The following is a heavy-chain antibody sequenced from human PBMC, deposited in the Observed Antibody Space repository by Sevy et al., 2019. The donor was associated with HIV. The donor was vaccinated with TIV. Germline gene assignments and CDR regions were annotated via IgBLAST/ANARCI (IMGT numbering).Heavy chain of an antibody. CDR3: ASVARGSGSYFEYGMDV. CDR2: ISDSSDRAI. CDR1: GFTFSDHY. D-gene: IGHD3-10*01. V-gene: IGHV3-11*01. J-gene: IGHJ6*02. Sequence: GGSLRLSCVASGFTFSDHYMSWVRQAPGKGLEWISYISDSSDRAIFYADSVKGRFTISWDNAKRSLYLDINSLRVDDTAIYYCASVARGSGSYFEYGMDVWGQGTSVTVSS.